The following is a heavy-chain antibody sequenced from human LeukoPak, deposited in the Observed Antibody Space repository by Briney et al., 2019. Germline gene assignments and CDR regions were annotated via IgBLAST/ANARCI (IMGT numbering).Heavy chain of an antibody. CDR2: IYYSGST. V-gene: IGHV4-39*01. J-gene: IGHJ4*02. CDR3: ARLVSGRRYYDSSGYGFSPY. CDR1: GGSISSYY. Sequence: PSETLSLTCTVSGGSISSYYWGWIRQPPGKGLEWIGSIYYSGSTYYNPSLKSRVTISVDTSKNQFSLKLSSVTAADTAVYYCARLVSGRRYYDSSGYGFSPYWGQGTLVTVSS. D-gene: IGHD3-22*01.